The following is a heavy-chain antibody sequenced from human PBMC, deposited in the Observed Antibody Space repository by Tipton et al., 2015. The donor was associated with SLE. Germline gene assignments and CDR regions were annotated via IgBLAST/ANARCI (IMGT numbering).Heavy chain of an antibody. J-gene: IGHJ3*02. V-gene: IGHV4-59*01. Sequence: TLSLTCTVSGGSISSYNWSLIRQPPGKGLEWIGYIYYSVSTKYNPSLTSRVTISVDTSKNQFSLKLSSVTAADTAVYYCARAVTWYYDFWSGYSPDAFDIWGQETMVTVSS. CDR2: IYYSVST. CDR3: ARAVTWYYDFWSGYSPDAFDI. CDR1: GGSISSYN. D-gene: IGHD3-3*01.